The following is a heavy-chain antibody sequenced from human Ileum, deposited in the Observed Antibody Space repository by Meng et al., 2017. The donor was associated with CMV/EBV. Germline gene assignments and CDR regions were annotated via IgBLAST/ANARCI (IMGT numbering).Heavy chain of an antibody. J-gene: IGHJ6*02. V-gene: IGHV4-61*01. CDR2: ISSSGCS. Sequence: SETLSLTCIVSGGSVNRGSYYWSWVRQPPGRGPEWIGYISSSGCSNYDPSLGGRVTMSLDTSKNQFSLRLSSVTTADTAVYYCARAIAQGSYYYGLDIWGQGTTVTVSS. CDR3: ARAIAQGSYYYGLDI. CDR1: GGSVNRGSYY.